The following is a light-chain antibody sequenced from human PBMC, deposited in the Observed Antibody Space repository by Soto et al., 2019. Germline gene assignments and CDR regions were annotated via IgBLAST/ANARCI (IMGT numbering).Light chain of an antibody. CDR2: EVT. J-gene: IGLJ1*01. V-gene: IGLV2-14*01. Sequence: QSALTQPASVSGSPGQSITISCTGTSSDVGGYNSVSWYQQHPGKAPKLMIYEVTNRPSGVSTRFSGSKSGNTASLTISGLQAEDDSDYYCSSYRDGSPPYYVFGTGTKLTVL. CDR1: SSDVGGYNS. CDR3: SSYRDGSPPYYV.